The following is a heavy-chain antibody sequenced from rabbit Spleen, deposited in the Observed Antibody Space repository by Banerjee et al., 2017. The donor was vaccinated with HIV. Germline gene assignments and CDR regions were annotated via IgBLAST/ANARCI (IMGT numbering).Heavy chain of an antibody. D-gene: IGHD8-1*01. V-gene: IGHV1S40*01. CDR3: ARDTASSFSSYGMDL. J-gene: IGHJ6*01. Sequence: QSLEESGGDLVKPGASLTLTCTASGITFSSYWICWVRQAPGKGLEWIACIYAGSSGDTYYASWAKGRFTISKTSSTTVTLQVTSLTAADTATYFCARDTASSFSSYGMDLWGQGTLVTVS. CDR1: GITFSSYW. CDR2: IYAGSSGDT.